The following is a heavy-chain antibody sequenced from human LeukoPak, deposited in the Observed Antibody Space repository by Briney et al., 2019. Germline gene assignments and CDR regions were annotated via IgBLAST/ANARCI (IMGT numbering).Heavy chain of an antibody. CDR1: GFTFDDYG. CDR3: ARRSTYYDSSGYQGYYFDY. V-gene: IGHV3-20*04. CDR2: INWNGDST. D-gene: IGHD3-22*01. Sequence: GVSLRLSCAASGFTFDDYGMSWVRQAPGKGLEWVSGINWNGDSTGYADSVKGRVTISRDNAKNSLYMQMSSLRAEDTALYYCARRSTYYDSSGYQGYYFDYWGQGTLVTVSS. J-gene: IGHJ4*02.